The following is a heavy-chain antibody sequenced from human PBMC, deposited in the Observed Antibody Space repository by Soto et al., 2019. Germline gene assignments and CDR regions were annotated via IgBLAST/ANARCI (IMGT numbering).Heavy chain of an antibody. CDR2: ISGSGGRA. CDR3: AKGIGVFGVVYYFDP. CDR1: GFTFSSYA. Sequence: LRLSCAASGFTFSSYAMSWVRQAPGKGLEWVSAISGSGGRAYDADSVKGRFTISRDNSKNTLYLQMNSLRAEDTAIYYCAKGIGVFGVVYYFDPWGQGTLVTVSS. V-gene: IGHV3-23*01. D-gene: IGHD3-3*01. J-gene: IGHJ4*02.